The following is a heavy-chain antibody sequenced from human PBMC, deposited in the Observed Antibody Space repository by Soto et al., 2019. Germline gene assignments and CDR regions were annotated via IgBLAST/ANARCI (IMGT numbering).Heavy chain of an antibody. Sequence: SETLSLTCVVSGYSISSAYYWGWIRQPPGKGLEWVGSIFHIGSTYYNPSLKSRVTMSVDTSKNQFSLRLRSVTAADTALYFCARHSLALRKNNWFDPWGQGTLVTVSS. CDR1: GYSISSAYY. CDR2: IFHIGST. D-gene: IGHD3-3*02. CDR3: ARHSLALRKNNWFDP. J-gene: IGHJ5*02. V-gene: IGHV4-38-2*01.